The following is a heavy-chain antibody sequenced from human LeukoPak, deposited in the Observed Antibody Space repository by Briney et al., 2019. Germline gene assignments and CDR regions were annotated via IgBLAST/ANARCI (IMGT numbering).Heavy chain of an antibody. CDR2: IYHSGST. V-gene: IGHV4-30-2*01. CDR3: ARSVRHTYDY. J-gene: IGHJ4*02. D-gene: IGHD3-10*01. CDR1: GGSISSGGYY. Sequence: PSETLSLTCTVSGGSISSGGYYWSWIRQPPGKGLEWIGYIYHSGSTYYNPSLKSRVTISVDRSKNQFSLKLSSVTAADTAVYYCARSVRHTYDYWGQGTLVTVSS.